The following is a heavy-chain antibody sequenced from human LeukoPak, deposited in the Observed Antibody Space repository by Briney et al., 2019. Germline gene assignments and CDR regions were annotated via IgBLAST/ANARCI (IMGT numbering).Heavy chain of an antibody. CDR1: GFTFSSYA. CDR2: ISGSGGST. Sequence: GGSLRLSCAASGFTFSSYAMSWVRQAPGKGLEWVSAISGSGGSTYYADSVKGRFTISRDNSKNTLYLQMNSLRAEDTAVYYCAKDREKGSGWFNDAFDIWGQGQWSPSLQ. CDR3: AKDREKGSGWFNDAFDI. J-gene: IGHJ3*02. V-gene: IGHV3-23*01. D-gene: IGHD6-19*01.